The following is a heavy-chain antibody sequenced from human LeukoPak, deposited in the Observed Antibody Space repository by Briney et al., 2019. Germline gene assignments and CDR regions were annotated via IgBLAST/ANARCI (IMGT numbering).Heavy chain of an antibody. Sequence: GGSLRLSCTVSGFTVSTNSMSWVRQAPGKGLEWVSFIYSDNTHYSDSVKGRFTISRDNSKNTLYLQMNSLRAEDTAVYYCARGVDQVGATKSMWLDYWGQGTLVTVSS. CDR1: GFTVSTNS. D-gene: IGHD1-26*01. CDR2: IYSDNT. CDR3: ARGVDQVGATKSMWLDY. V-gene: IGHV3-66*01. J-gene: IGHJ4*02.